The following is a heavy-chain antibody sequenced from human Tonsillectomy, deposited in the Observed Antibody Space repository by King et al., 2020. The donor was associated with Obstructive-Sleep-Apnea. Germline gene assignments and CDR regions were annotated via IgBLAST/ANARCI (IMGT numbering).Heavy chain of an antibody. V-gene: IGHV4-59*01. D-gene: IGHD5-24*01. CDR2: ISYSGST. Sequence: HVQLQESGPGLVKPSETLSLTCTVSGGSINSCYCSGIRQTQGKGLGWIGYISYSGSTNYNPSLKSRVTISVDTSKNQSSLKLCSVTAADTAVYYCARDRVGRDGYNRFDYWGQGTLVTVSS. CDR1: GGSINSCY. CDR3: ARDRVGRDGYNRFDY. J-gene: IGHJ4*02.